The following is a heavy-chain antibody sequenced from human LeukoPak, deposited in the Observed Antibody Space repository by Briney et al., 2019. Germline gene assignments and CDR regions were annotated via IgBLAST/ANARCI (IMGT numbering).Heavy chain of an antibody. D-gene: IGHD2-2*02. V-gene: IGHV4-59*01. CDR2: MHDSGTT. J-gene: IGHJ3*02. CDR3: AREIQLLYPFDI. CDR1: GVSISSYY. Sequence: VKPSETLSLTCSVSGVSISSYYWSWLRQPPGMGLEWIGVMHDSGTTFYNPSLKSRVTMSVDTSKMQFSLQLRSVTAADTAVYYCAREIQLLYPFDIWGQGTMVTVSS.